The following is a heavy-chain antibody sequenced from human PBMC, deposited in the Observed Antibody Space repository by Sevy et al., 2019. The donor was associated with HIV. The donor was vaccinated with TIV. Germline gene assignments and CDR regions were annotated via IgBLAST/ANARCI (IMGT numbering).Heavy chain of an antibody. CDR1: GGSFSGYY. CDR3: ARENTAMVYFDY. D-gene: IGHD5-18*01. J-gene: IGHJ4*02. Sequence: SETLSLTCVVYGGSFSGYYWIWIRQPPGKGLEWIGEINHSGSTNYNPSLKSRVTISVDTSKNQFSLKLRSVTAADTAMYYCARENTAMVYFDYWGQGTLVTVSS. V-gene: IGHV4-34*01. CDR2: INHSGST.